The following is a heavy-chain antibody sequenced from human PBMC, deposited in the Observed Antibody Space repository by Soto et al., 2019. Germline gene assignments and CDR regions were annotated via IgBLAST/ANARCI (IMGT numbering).Heavy chain of an antibody. CDR2: VTGSGGQI. CDR1: GFTISTYA. CDR3: AKDAVYNDGLWLMDS. D-gene: IGHD2-21*01. V-gene: IGHV3-23*01. Sequence: GWSLRLSCVASGFTISTYAMTWVRQAPGKGLECVSGVTGSGGQIHYADSVKGRFTISKDNSKNTLYLQMSGLRDEDTALYYCAKDAVYNDGLWLMDSWGQGPLVTVSS. J-gene: IGHJ5*02.